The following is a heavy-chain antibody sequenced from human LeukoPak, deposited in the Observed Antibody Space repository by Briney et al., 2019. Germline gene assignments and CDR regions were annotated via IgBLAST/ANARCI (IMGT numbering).Heavy chain of an antibody. V-gene: IGHV4-30-4*08. CDR3: ARGISSFDYGDYWFDP. CDR2: IYYSGST. CDR1: GGSISSGDYY. Sequence: SETLSLTCTVSGGSISSGDYYWSWIRQPPGKGLEWIGYIYYSGSTYYNPSLKSRVTISADTSKNRFSLTLNSVTAADSAMYYCARGISSFDYGDYWFDPWGQGTLVTVSS. J-gene: IGHJ5*02. D-gene: IGHD4-17*01.